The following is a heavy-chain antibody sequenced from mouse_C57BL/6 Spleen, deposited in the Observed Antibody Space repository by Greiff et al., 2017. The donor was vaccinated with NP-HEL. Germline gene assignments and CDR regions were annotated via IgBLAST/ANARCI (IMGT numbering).Heavy chain of an antibody. V-gene: IGHV1-7*01. Sequence: VQLQQSGAELAKPGASVKLSCKASSYTFTSYWMHWVKQRPGQGLEWIGYINPSSGYTKYNQKFKDKATLTADKSSSTAYRQLSSRTDEDSAVYYWARWVTTVVEVWGTGTTVTVSS. CDR1: SYTFTSYW. CDR3: ARWVTTVVEV. D-gene: IGHD1-1*01. J-gene: IGHJ1*03. CDR2: INPSSGYT.